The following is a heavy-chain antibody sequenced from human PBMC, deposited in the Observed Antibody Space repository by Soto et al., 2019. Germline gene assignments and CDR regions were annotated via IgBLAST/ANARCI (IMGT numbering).Heavy chain of an antibody. CDR2: IYYSGST. J-gene: IGHJ6*03. D-gene: IGHD2-2*01. V-gene: IGHV4-59*08. CDR3: ARLVVVPAADYYYYMDV. Sequence: PSETLSLTCTVSGCSISSYYWSWIRQPPGKGLEWIGYIYYSGSTNYNPSLKSRVTISVDTSKNQFSLKLSSVTAADTAVYYCARLVVVPAADYYYYMDVWGKGTTVTVSS. CDR1: GCSISSYY.